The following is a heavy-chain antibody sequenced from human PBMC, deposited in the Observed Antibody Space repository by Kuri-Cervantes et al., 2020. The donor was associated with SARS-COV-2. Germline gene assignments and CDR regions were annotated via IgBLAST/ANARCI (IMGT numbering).Heavy chain of an antibody. J-gene: IGHJ6*02. V-gene: IGHV1-8*01. CDR3: ARDLAARGDYYYYGMDV. Sequence: ASVKVSCKASGYTFTSYDINWVRQATGQGLEWMGWMNPNSGNTGYAQKFQGRVTMTTDTSTSTAYMGLRSLRSDDTAVYYCARDLAARGDYYYYGMDVWGQGTTVTVSS. D-gene: IGHD6-6*01. CDR1: GYTFTSYD. CDR2: MNPNSGNT.